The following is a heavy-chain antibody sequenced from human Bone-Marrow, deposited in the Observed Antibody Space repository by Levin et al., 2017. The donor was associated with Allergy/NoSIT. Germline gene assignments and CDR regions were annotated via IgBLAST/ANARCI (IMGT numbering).Heavy chain of an antibody. CDR3: ARSHTLTTGMTAGQFDA. D-gene: IGHD4-17*01. Sequence: PGGSLRLSCKTSGYTFSGYAINWVRQGPGQGLEWIAWFSPFNGNTMFAQKIQGRVTLTTDASTAFMELRSLTPDDTAVYYCARSHTLTTGMTAGQFDAWGQGTLVTVSS. CDR2: FSPFNGNT. V-gene: IGHV1-18*01. CDR1: GYTFSGYA. J-gene: IGHJ5*02.